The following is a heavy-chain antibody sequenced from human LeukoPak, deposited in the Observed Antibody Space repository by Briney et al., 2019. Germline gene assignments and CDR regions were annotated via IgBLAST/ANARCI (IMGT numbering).Heavy chain of an antibody. Sequence: ASVKVSCKASGYTFTSYDINWLRQATGQGLEWMGWMNPNSGNTGYAQKFQGRVTMTRNTSISTAYMELSSLRSEDTAVYYCARGSLYYDFWSGYYNGHNWFDPWGQGTLVTVSS. CDR3: ARGSLYYDFWSGYYNGHNWFDP. J-gene: IGHJ5*02. D-gene: IGHD3-3*01. CDR2: MNPNSGNT. CDR1: GYTFTSYD. V-gene: IGHV1-8*01.